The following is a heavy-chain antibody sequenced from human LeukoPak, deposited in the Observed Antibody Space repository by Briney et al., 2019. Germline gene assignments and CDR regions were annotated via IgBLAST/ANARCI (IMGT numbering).Heavy chain of an antibody. J-gene: IGHJ4*02. V-gene: IGHV1-2*02. CDR2: INPNSGGT. CDR1: GYTFTGYY. CDR3: ARGAHGDYDFDY. Sequence: ASVKVPCKASGYTFTGYYMHWVRQAPGQGLEWMGWINPNSGGTNYAQKFQGRVTITRNTSISTAYMELSSLRSEDTAVYYCARGAHGDYDFDYWGQGTLVTVSS. D-gene: IGHD4-17*01.